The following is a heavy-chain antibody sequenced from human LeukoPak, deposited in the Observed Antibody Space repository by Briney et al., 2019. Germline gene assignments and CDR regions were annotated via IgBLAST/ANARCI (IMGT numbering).Heavy chain of an antibody. V-gene: IGHV3-23*01. D-gene: IGHD6-13*01. CDR2: ISGSGGTT. CDR3: AKDRSSSWTWTIDY. J-gene: IGHJ4*02. CDR1: GFTFSSYA. Sequence: GGSLRLSCEASGFTFSSYAMSWVRQAPGKGLEWVSTISGSGGTTFYADSVKGRFTISRDNSKNTLYLQMNSLRAEDTAVYYCAKDRSSSWTWTIDYWGQGTLVTVSS.